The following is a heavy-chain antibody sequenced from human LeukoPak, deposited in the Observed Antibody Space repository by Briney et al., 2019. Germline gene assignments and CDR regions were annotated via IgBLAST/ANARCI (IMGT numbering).Heavy chain of an antibody. D-gene: IGHD3-10*01. CDR2: MNPNSGNT. J-gene: IGHJ5*02. V-gene: IGHV1-8*02. CDR3: ARAGNYYGRHTNWFDP. Sequence: ASVKVSCKASGYTFTSYDINWVRQATGQGLEWMGWMNPNSGNTGYAQKFQGRVTMTRDTSISTAYMELSRLRSDDTAVYYCARAGNYYGRHTNWFDPWGQGTLVTVSS. CDR1: GYTFTSYD.